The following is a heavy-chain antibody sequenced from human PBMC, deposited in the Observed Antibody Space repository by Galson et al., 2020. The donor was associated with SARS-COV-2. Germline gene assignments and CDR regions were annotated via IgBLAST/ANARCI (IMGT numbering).Heavy chain of an antibody. CDR2: IYYSGST. D-gene: IGHD6-19*01. V-gene: IGHV4-39*01. CDR3: ARLLSSSSGWLSALDY. CDR1: GGSISSSSYY. Sequence: SETLSLTCTVSGGSISSSSYYWGWIRQPPGKGLEWIGSIYYSGSTYYNPSLKSRVTISVDTSKNQFSLKLSSVTAADTAVYYCARLLSSSSGWLSALDYWGQGTLVTVSS. J-gene: IGHJ4*02.